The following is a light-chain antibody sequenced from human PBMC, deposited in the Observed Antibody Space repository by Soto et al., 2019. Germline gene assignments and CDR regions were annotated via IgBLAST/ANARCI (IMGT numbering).Light chain of an antibody. V-gene: IGKV1-12*01. CDR3: QQDNSFPLT. CDR2: AAS. CDR1: QDLSSW. Sequence: DIQMTQSPSSVSASVGDRVTITCRASQDLSSWLAWYQQKPGKAPKLLIYAASNLQSGVPSRFSGSGSGTDFTTTISSLQPADFAAYYCQQDNSFPLTFGPGTKVDIK. J-gene: IGKJ3*01.